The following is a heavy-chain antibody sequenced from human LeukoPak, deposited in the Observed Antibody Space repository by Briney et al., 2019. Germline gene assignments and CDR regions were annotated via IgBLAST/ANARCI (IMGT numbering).Heavy chain of an antibody. Sequence: SETLSLTCTVSGGSISSGDYFWSWIRQPPGKGLEWIGYIYYSGSTYYNPSLKSRVTIPVGTSKTQFSLKLSSVTAADTAVYYCARDNAYGFIGYWGQGILVTVSS. D-gene: IGHD3-10*01. CDR3: ARDNAYGFIGY. J-gene: IGHJ4*02. CDR2: IYYSGST. V-gene: IGHV4-30-4*01. CDR1: GGSISSGDYF.